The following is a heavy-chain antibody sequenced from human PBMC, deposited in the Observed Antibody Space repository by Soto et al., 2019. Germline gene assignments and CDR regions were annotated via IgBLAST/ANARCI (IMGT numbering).Heavy chain of an antibody. V-gene: IGHV3-30*18. CDR2: ISYDGKTK. D-gene: IGHD3-10*01. CDR1: GFNFSNFG. CDR3: AKEQTPWAQYFLYGMDA. Sequence: VQLMESGGAVVQHGRSLRLSCAASGFNFSNFGIDWVRQAPGKGLEWVAVISYDGKTKYYVDSVKGRFTISRDNSRNTVYLQMTSLRAEDTAVYYCAKEQTPWAQYFLYGMDAWGKGTTVTVSS. J-gene: IGHJ6*04.